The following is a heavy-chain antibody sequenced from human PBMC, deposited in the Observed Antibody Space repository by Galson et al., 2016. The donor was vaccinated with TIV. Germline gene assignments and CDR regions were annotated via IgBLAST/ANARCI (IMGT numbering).Heavy chain of an antibody. CDR3: ARRFYFDY. V-gene: IGHV1-46*01. CDR2: INPSDGGT. Sequence: SVKVSCKASGYTLTRYYIHWLRQAPGQGLEWMGIINPSDGGTTYAPKFQGRVTMTRDTSTATVYTELSGLRSEDTAIYYCARRFYFDYWGQGTLVTVSS. J-gene: IGHJ4*02. CDR1: GYTLTRYY.